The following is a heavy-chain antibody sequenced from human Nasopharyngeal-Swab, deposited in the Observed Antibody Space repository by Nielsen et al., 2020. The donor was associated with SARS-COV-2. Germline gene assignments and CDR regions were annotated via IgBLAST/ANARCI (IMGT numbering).Heavy chain of an antibody. J-gene: IGHJ6*02. Sequence: GGSLRLSCAASGFTFSNSDMSWVRQAPGKGLEWVSGIARSGTTTYCADSVKGRFTISRDNSKNTLYLQMNSLRAEDTALYYCTKDSGWLATFWGQGTAVTVSS. V-gene: IGHV3-23*01. CDR2: IARSGTTT. CDR1: GFTFSNSD. D-gene: IGHD6-19*01. CDR3: TKDSGWLATF.